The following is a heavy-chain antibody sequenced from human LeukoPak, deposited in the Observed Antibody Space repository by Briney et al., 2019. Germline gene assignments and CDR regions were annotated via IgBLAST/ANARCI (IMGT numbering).Heavy chain of an antibody. J-gene: IGHJ3*02. Sequence: GGSLRLSCAASGFTFSGYSMNWVRQAPGKGLEWVSYISSSGSTIDYADSVKGRFTISRDNGKNTLYLQMNSLRAEDTAVYYCTRDRGHGFDFDIWGQGTTVTVSS. CDR3: TRDRGHGFDFDI. CDR1: GFTFSGYS. D-gene: IGHD3-10*01. V-gene: IGHV3-48*04. CDR2: ISSSGSTI.